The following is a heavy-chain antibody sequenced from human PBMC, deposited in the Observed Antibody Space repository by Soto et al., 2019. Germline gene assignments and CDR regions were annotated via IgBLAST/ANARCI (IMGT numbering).Heavy chain of an antibody. CDR1: GFTFTSSA. CDR2: IVVGSGNT. D-gene: IGHD3-9*01. CDR3: AKRKEGDYDILTGSLYYYGMDV. V-gene: IGHV1-58*01. J-gene: IGHJ6*02. Sequence: TPAKFSCKASGFTFTSSAVQWVRQARGQRLEWIGWIVVGSGNTNYAQKFQERVTITRDMSTSTAYMELSSLRSEDTAVYYCAKRKEGDYDILTGSLYYYGMDVWGQGTTVTVSS.